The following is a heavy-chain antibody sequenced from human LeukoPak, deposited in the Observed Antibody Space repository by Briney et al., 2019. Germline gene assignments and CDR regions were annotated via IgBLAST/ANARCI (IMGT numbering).Heavy chain of an antibody. CDR3: AIAVAGFDAFDI. V-gene: IGHV1-69*06. CDR2: IIPIFGTA. D-gene: IGHD6-19*01. CDR1: GGTFSSYA. Sequence: SVKVSCKASGGTFSSYAISWVRQAPGQGLEWMGGIIPIFGTANYARKFRGRVTITADKSTSTAYMELSSLRSEDTAVYYCAIAVAGFDAFDIWGQGTMVTVSS. J-gene: IGHJ3*02.